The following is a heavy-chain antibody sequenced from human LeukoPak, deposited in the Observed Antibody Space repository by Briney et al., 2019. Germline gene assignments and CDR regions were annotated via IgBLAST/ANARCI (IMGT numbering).Heavy chain of an antibody. CDR3: ARQLAEYSYYFDY. D-gene: IGHD6-6*01. Sequence: SETLSLTCTVSGGSISSSSYYWGWIRQPPGKGLEWIGSIYYSGSTYYNPSLKSRVTIFVDTSKNQFSLKLSSVTAADTAVYCCARQLAEYSYYFDYWGQGTLVTVSS. CDR1: GGSISSSSYY. V-gene: IGHV4-39*01. J-gene: IGHJ4*02. CDR2: IYYSGST.